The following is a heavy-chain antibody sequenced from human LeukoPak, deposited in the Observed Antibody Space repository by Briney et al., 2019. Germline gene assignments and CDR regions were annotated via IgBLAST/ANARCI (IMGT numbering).Heavy chain of an antibody. CDR2: ISGSGGST. Sequence: GGSLRLSCAASGFTFSSYAMSWVRQAPGKGLEWVSGISGSGGSTYYADSVKGRFTISRDNSKNTLYLQMNSLRAEDTAVYYCAKDASPTYYYDSSGYHYFDYWGQGTLVTVSS. J-gene: IGHJ4*02. D-gene: IGHD3-22*01. CDR1: GFTFSSYA. V-gene: IGHV3-23*01. CDR3: AKDASPTYYYDSSGYHYFDY.